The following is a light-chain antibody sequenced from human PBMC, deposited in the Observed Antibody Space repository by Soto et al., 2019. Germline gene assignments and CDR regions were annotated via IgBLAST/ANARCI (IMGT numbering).Light chain of an antibody. CDR1: QSVRSN. CDR2: GAS. J-gene: IGKJ1*01. V-gene: IGKV3-15*01. CDR3: QQYSNWPPGT. Sequence: EIVMTQSPATLSVSPGERDPLSCRASQSVRSNLAWYQQKPGQAPRLLIYGASTRATGIPARFSGSGSGTEFTLTISSLQSEDFAVYYCQQYSNWPPGTFGQGTKVEIK.